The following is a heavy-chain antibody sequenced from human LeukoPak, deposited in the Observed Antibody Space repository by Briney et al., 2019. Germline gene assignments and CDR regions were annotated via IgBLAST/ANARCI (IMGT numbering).Heavy chain of an antibody. CDR1: GGTFSSYA. Sequence: ASVKVSCKASGGTFSSYAISWVRQAPGQGLEWMGRIIPILGIANYAQKFQGRVTITADKSTSTAYMELSSLRSEDTAVYYCARAPSVDTAMVIMYYFDYWGQGTLVTVSS. J-gene: IGHJ4*02. V-gene: IGHV1-69*04. D-gene: IGHD5-18*01. CDR3: ARAPSVDTAMVIMYYFDY. CDR2: IIPILGIA.